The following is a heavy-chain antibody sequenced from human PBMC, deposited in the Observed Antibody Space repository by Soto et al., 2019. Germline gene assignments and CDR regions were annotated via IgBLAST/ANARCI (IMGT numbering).Heavy chain of an antibody. CDR3: ARVGDSSSYTNPFDY. CDR1: GGTFSSYA. Sequence: QVQLVQSGAEVKKPGSSVKVSCKASGGTFSSYAISWVRQAPGQGLEWMGVIIPIFGTANYAQKFQGRVTITADKSTSTAYMELSSLRSEDTAVYYCARVGDSSSYTNPFDYWGQGTLVTVSS. V-gene: IGHV1-69*06. J-gene: IGHJ4*02. D-gene: IGHD6-6*01. CDR2: IIPIFGTA.